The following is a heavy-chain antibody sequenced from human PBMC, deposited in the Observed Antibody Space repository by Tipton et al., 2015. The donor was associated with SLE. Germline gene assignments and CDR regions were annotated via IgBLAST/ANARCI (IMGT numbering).Heavy chain of an antibody. Sequence: TLSLTCTVSGGSISYYRWSWIRQPPGKGPEWIGYIYDSGSTKYNPSLKSRVTISIDTSMNQFSLKLNSVTAADTAVYYCARHAFAVAYPEEEYFQHWGQGSLVTVSS. J-gene: IGHJ1*01. CDR2: IYDSGST. CDR1: GGSISYYR. V-gene: IGHV4-59*08. D-gene: IGHD6-19*01. CDR3: ARHAFAVAYPEEEYFQH.